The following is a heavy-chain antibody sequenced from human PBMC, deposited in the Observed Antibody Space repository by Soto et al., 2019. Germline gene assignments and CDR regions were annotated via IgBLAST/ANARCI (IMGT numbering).Heavy chain of an antibody. Sequence: GESLKISCKVSGYSFTNNWITWVRQMPGKGLEWMGRIDPSDSYTFYSPSFQGHVTFSVDKSINTAYVQWTRLKASDTAMYYCARLVSGRFDAWGQGTLVTVSS. CDR3: ARLVSGRFDA. CDR1: GYSFTNNW. J-gene: IGHJ5*02. CDR2: IDPSDSYT. D-gene: IGHD3-16*01. V-gene: IGHV5-10-1*01.